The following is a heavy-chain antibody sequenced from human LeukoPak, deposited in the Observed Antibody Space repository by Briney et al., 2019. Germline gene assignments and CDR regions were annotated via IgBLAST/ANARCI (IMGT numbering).Heavy chain of an antibody. CDR1: GFTFSSYW. J-gene: IGHJ4*02. Sequence: GRSLRLSCAASGFTFSSYWMHWVRQAPGKGLLWVSRINSDGSVTTYADSVKGRFTISRDNAKNTVYLQMNNLRADDTAVYYCARGRGDSSSWYFDYWGQGTLVTVSS. V-gene: IGHV3-74*01. CDR2: INSDGSVT. CDR3: ARGRGDSSSWYFDY. D-gene: IGHD6-13*01.